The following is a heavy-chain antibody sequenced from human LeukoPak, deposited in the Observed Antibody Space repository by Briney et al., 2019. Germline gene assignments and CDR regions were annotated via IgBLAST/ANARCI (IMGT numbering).Heavy chain of an antibody. CDR3: AKREQERTYYYDSSGYSVDY. D-gene: IGHD3-22*01. Sequence: PGGSLRLSCAASGFTFSSYGMHWVRQAPGKGLEWVAFIRYDGSNKYYADSVKGRFTISRDNSKNTLYLQMNSLRAEDTAVYYCAKREQERTYYYDSSGYSVDYWGQGTLVTVSS. J-gene: IGHJ4*02. V-gene: IGHV3-30*02. CDR2: IRYDGSNK. CDR1: GFTFSSYG.